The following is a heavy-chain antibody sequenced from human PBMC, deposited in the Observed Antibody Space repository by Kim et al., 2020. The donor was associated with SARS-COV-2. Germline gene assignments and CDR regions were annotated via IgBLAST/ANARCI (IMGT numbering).Heavy chain of an antibody. J-gene: IGHJ4*02. CDR2: ISGSGGST. CDR1: GFTFSSYA. V-gene: IGHV3-23*01. CDR3: AKPKFSKSWGLSTFDY. Sequence: GGSLRLSCAASGFTFSSYAMSWVRQAPGKGLEWVSAISGSGGSTYYADSVKGRFTISRDNSKNTLYLQMNSLRAEDTAVYYCAKPKFSKSWGLSTFDYWGQGTLVTVSS. D-gene: IGHD7-27*01.